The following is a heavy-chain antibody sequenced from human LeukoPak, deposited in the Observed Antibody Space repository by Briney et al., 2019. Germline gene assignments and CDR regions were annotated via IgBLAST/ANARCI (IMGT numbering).Heavy chain of an antibody. CDR2: IIPIFGTT. CDR3: AGAIVGAATAFDI. CDR1: GGTFSSYA. D-gene: IGHD1-26*01. J-gene: IGHJ3*02. V-gene: IGHV1-69*13. Sequence: SVKVSCKASGGTFSSYAISWVRQAPGQGLEWMGGIIPIFGTTNYAQKFQGRVTITADESTSTAYMELSSLRSEDTAVYYCAGAIVGAATAFDIWGQGTMVTVSS.